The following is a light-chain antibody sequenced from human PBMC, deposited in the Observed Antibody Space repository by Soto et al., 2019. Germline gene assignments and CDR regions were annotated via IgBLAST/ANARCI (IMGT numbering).Light chain of an antibody. CDR2: DAS. J-gene: IGKJ1*01. CDR3: QKYNDYSWKK. Sequence: DLQMTPSPSTLSSSVGYRVPITRLSSQSVRTSLAWYQKRPGKAPRLLIYDASTLDSGVPSRFSGSGSGTEFTLTVRRLQPDDFAKYYCQKYNDYSWKKFGQGNKVDIK. CDR1: QSVRTS. V-gene: IGKV1-5*01.